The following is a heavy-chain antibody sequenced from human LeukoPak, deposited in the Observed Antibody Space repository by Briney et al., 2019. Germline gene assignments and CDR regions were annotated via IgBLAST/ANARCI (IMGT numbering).Heavy chain of an antibody. CDR1: GFTFSSYS. Sequence: PGGSLRLSCAASGFTFSSYSMNWVRQAPGKGLEWVSSISSSSSSIYYADSVKGRFTISRDNAKNSPYLQMNSLRAEDTAVYYCARANPPGISFFDYWGQGTLVAVSS. V-gene: IGHV3-21*01. J-gene: IGHJ4*02. CDR2: ISSSSSSI. D-gene: IGHD2-15*01. CDR3: ARANPPGISFFDY.